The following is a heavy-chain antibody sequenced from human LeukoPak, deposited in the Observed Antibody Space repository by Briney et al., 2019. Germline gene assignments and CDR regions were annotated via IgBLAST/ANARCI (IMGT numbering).Heavy chain of an antibody. J-gene: IGHJ4*02. D-gene: IGHD3-10*01. CDR1: GFTFSDSG. CDR2: ISYDGRNK. Sequence: EPGGSLRLSCAASGFTFSDSGIHWVRQAPGKGLEWVAVISYDGRNKHYADSVKGRFTISRDNSKNTLYLQMNSLTAEDTAMYYCTKDAQVRGVINGFDYWGQGTLVTVSS. CDR3: TKDAQVRGVINGFDY. V-gene: IGHV3-30*18.